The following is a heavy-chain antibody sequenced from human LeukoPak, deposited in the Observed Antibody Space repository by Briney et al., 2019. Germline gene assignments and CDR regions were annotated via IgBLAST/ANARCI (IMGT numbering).Heavy chain of an antibody. CDR1: GFDLSNYG. D-gene: IGHD6-19*01. J-gene: IGHJ4*02. CDR2: ILFGGTKI. Sequence: PGRSLRLSCAASGFDLSNYGMHCVRDAPHRGLEWVASILFGGTKIHYSHSVSRRFTISKDNSKNTLYLQMNSVRAEDTAKYFCGRDSLPKAVTGPFDHWGQGALVAVS. V-gene: IGHV3-33*01. CDR3: GRDSLPKAVTGPFDH.